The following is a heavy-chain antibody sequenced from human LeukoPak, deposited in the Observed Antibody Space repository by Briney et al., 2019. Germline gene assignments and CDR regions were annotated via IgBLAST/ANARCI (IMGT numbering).Heavy chain of an antibody. CDR2: ISGSGGST. J-gene: IGHJ6*02. D-gene: IGHD2-8*01. V-gene: IGHV3-23*01. CDR3: AKSMRTYYYYGMDV. CDR1: GFTFSTYS. Sequence: TGGFLRLSCAASGFTFSTYSVNWVRQAPGKGLEWVSAISGSGGSTYHADSVKGRFTISRDNSKNTLYLQMNSLRAEDTAVYYCAKSMRTYYYYGMDVWGQGTTVTVSS.